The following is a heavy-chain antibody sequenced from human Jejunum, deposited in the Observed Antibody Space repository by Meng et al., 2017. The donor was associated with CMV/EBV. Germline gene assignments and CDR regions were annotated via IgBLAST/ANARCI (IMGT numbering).Heavy chain of an antibody. Sequence: IRDYSWGWIRQPPGKGLEWIGYIFSSGTTDYNPSLKSRVTMSVDMSKNQFSLTLTSVTAADTAVYYCARGDHCGTTACYPHWFDPWGQGTRVTVSS. CDR3: ARGDHCGTTACYPHWFDP. CDR2: IFSSGTT. CDR1: IRDYS. V-gene: IGHV4-59*12. J-gene: IGHJ5*02. D-gene: IGHD2-2*01.